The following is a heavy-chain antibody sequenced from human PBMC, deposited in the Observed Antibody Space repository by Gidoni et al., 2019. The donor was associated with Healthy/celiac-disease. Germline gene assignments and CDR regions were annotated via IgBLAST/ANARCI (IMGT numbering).Heavy chain of an antibody. CDR1: GGSFSGYY. Sequence: QVQLQPWGAGLLKPSETLSLTCAVYGGSFSGYYWSWIRQPPGKGLEWIGEINHSGSTNYNPSLKSRVTISVDTSKNQFSLKLSSGTAADTAVYYCARGVRNDYVWGSYRLGGSYFDYWGQGTLVTVSS. D-gene: IGHD3-16*02. J-gene: IGHJ4*02. CDR3: ARGVRNDYVWGSYRLGGSYFDY. V-gene: IGHV4-34*01. CDR2: INHSGST.